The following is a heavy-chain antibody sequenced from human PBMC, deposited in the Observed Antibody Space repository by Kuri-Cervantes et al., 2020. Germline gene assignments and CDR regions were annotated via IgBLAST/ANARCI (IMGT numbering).Heavy chain of an antibody. CDR1: GYTFTSYY. J-gene: IGHJ4*02. V-gene: IGHV1-46*01. CDR3: ARSGGEYDSENDY. Sequence: ASVKVSCKVSGYTFTSYYMHWVRQAPGQGLEWMGIINPSGGSTSYAQKFQGRVTMTRDTSISTAYMELSRLRSDDTAVYYCARSGGEYDSENDYWGQGTLVTVSS. D-gene: IGHD3-3*01. CDR2: INPSGGST.